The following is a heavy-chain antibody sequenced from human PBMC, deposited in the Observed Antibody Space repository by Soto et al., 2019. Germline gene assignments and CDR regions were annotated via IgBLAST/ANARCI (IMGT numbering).Heavy chain of an antibody. CDR1: GFTVSSNY. V-gene: IGHV3-53*01. D-gene: IGHD5-12*01. CDR3: ARTNSSYDYGFYFDY. Sequence: GGSLRLSCAASGFTVSSNYMSWVRQAPGKGLEWVSVIYSGGSTNYAEPVKGRITISRDNSKNTLYLQMNSLRAEDTAVYYCARTNSSYDYGFYFDYWGQGTLVTVSS. CDR2: IYSGGST. J-gene: IGHJ4*02.